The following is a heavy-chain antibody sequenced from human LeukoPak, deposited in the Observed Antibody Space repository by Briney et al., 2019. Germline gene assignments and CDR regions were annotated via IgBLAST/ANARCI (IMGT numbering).Heavy chain of an antibody. CDR3: AKGYYGSGSYGWFDY. CDR1: GFTFSSSA. Sequence: PGGSLILSCEASGFTFSSSAMNWVRQAPGKGLEWVSSISVSGDRTYYADSVKGRFTISRDNSKNTLFLQMNSLRAEDTAVYYCAKGYYGSGSYGWFDYWGQGTLVTVSS. D-gene: IGHD3-10*01. V-gene: IGHV3-23*01. J-gene: IGHJ4*02. CDR2: ISVSGDRT.